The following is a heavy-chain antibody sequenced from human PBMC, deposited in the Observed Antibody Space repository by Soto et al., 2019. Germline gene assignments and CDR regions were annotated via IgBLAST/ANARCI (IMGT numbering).Heavy chain of an antibody. V-gene: IGHV3-30-3*01. CDR3: VRSMIIVVRLIGLDY. D-gene: IGHD3-22*01. J-gene: IGHJ4*02. CDR2: ISYDGSNK. Sequence: GGSLRLSCGASGFTFRSYAMHWVRQTPGKGLEWVAVISYDGSNKHYADSVKGRFSISRDNSKNMLYLQMDSLSTEDTAVYYCVRSMIIVVRLIGLDYWRQRTLVTVSS. CDR1: GFTFRSYA.